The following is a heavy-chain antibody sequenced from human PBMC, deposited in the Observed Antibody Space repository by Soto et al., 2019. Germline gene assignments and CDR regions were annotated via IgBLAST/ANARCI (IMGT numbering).Heavy chain of an antibody. Sequence: QVHLVQSGAEVKKPGASVTVSCKASGYTFTSSGMSWVRQAPGQGLVWMGWISAHTVSSEYAQRFQGRVTMTTHRPTSTAYMVLRSLRSDVTAVYYCARAFFYQGSDSRGYSFSAVEFWGGGTLVTVSS. D-gene: IGHD3-22*01. V-gene: IGHV1-18*01. CDR2: ISAHTVSS. J-gene: IGHJ4*03. CDR3: ARAFFYQGSDSRGYSFSAVEF. CDR1: GYTFTSSG.